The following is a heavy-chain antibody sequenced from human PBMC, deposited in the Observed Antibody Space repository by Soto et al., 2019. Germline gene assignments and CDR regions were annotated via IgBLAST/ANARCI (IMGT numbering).Heavy chain of an antibody. J-gene: IGHJ4*02. CDR3: ARGYSHYAH. CDR1: GGSVSRDSNF. CDR2: IYYSGPS. V-gene: IGHV4-61*01. D-gene: IGHD4-4*01. Sequence: SETLSLTCTVPGGSVSRDSNFWSWIRQPPGKGLEWIGYIYYSGPSRYNPSLESRVTISIDSSKNQVSLTLTSVTAADTAVYYCARGYSHYAHWGRGTLVTVSS.